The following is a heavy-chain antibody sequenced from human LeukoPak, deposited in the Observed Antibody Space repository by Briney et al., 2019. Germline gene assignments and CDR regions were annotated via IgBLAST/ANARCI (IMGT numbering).Heavy chain of an antibody. D-gene: IGHD3-3*01. J-gene: IGHJ6*02. V-gene: IGHV5-51*01. Sequence: GESLKISCKGSGYSFTSYWIGWVRQMPGKGLEWMGIIYPGDSDTRHSPSFQGQVTISADKSISTAYLQWSSLKASDTAMYYCARRAITIFGVSLGMDVWGQGTTVTVSS. CDR2: IYPGDSDT. CDR3: ARRAITIFGVSLGMDV. CDR1: GYSFTSYW.